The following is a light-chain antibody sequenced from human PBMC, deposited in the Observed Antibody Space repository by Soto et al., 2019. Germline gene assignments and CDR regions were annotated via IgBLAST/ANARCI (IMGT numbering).Light chain of an antibody. CDR1: QSILYSSNNKNY. Sequence: DIVMTQSPDSLAVSLGERATINCKSSQSILYSSNNKNYLAWYQQKPGQPPKLLIYWASTRESGVPDRFSGSGSETDFTLTISSLQAEDGAVYYCQQYYNTPYTFGQGTQLEIK. J-gene: IGKJ2*01. CDR2: WAS. CDR3: QQYYNTPYT. V-gene: IGKV4-1*01.